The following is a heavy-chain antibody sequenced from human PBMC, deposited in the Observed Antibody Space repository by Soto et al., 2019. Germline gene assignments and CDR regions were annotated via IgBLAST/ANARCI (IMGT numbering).Heavy chain of an antibody. Sequence: PSETLSLTCTVSGGSISSYYWSWIRQPPGKGLEWIGYVYYSGSTNYNPSLKSRVTISVDTSKNQFSLKLSSVTAADTAVYYCARFNWYFDLWGRGTLVTVSS. CDR1: GGSISSYY. CDR2: VYYSGST. J-gene: IGHJ2*01. CDR3: ARFNWYFDL. V-gene: IGHV4-59*08.